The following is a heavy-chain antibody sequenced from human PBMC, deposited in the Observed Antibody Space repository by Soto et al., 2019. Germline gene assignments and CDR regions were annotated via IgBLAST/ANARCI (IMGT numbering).Heavy chain of an antibody. D-gene: IGHD2-2*01. CDR1: GGSITNGAYY. CDR3: ARDAPGEAPY. V-gene: IGHV4-31*03. Sequence: QVQLQESGPGLVRPSQTLSLTCTVSGGSITNGAYYWNWIRQHPGKGLEWIGYINYRGTTFYNPSLKSRVFISVETSKNQFSLNLSSVTAADTAVYFCARDAPGEAPYWGQGTLVTVSS. CDR2: INYRGTT. J-gene: IGHJ4*02.